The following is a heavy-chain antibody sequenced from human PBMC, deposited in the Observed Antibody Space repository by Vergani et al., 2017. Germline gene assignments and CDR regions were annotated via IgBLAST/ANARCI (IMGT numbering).Heavy chain of an antibody. D-gene: IGHD2-2*01. CDR3: ARDPPLVVPAAIFYYYYGMDV. Sequence: QVQLVESGGGVVQPGGSLRLSCAASGFSFSSCGMHWVRQAPGKGLEWVTFIRYDGSNKYYADSVKGRFTISRDNSKNTVYLQMNSLRAEDTAVYYCARDPPLVVPAAIFYYYYGMDVWGQGTTVTVSS. V-gene: IGHV3-30*02. CDR2: IRYDGSNK. CDR1: GFSFSSCG. J-gene: IGHJ6*02.